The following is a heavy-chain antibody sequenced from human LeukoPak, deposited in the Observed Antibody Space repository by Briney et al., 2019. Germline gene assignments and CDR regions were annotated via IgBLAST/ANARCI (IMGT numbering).Heavy chain of an antibody. V-gene: IGHV3-21*01. CDR1: GFTFSNYN. CDR2: ISSSSTYI. J-gene: IGHJ4*02. CDR3: AREGVTTFDY. D-gene: IGHD4-17*01. Sequence: GGSLTVSCAASGFTFSNYNMNWVRQAPGKGLEWVSSISSSSTYIYYSDSVRGRFSISRDNAKNSLYLQMNSLRAEDTAVYYCAREGVTTFDYWGQGTLVTVSS.